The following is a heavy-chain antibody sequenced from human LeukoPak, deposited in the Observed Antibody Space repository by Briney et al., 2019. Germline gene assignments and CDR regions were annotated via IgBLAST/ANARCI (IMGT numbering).Heavy chain of an antibody. V-gene: IGHV4-39*02. CDR3: ARHLKYYGSGII. D-gene: IGHD3-10*01. CDR2: IYYTGNT. J-gene: IGHJ4*02. CDR1: GGSITTSGFY. Sequence: SETLSLTCTVSGGSITTSGFYWDWIRQSPGKGLEWIGTIYYTGNTYYNPSLTSRVTISVDTSKNHFFLRQSFVTAADTAVYYCARHLKYYGSGIIWGQGTLVTVSS.